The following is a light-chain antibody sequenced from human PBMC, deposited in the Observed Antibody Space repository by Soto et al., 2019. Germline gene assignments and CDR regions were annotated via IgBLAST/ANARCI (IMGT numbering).Light chain of an antibody. CDR1: RDIGNY. CDR3: QQYDNLPRT. Sequence: DIQMTQSPSSLSASVGDRVTITCQASRDIGNYLNWYQQKPGKAPKLLIYDASYLETGVPSRFSGRGSGTDFSFTISSLLPEDIATYYCQQYDNLPRTFGQGTKLEIK. V-gene: IGKV1-33*01. CDR2: DAS. J-gene: IGKJ2*01.